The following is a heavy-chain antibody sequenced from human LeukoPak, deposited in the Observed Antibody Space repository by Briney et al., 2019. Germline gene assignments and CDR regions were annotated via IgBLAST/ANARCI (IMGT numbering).Heavy chain of an antibody. CDR2: ISSSGSTI. V-gene: IGHV3-48*03. CDR1: GFTFSSYE. CDR3: ARVTDGDSRAFDY. Sequence: GGSLRLSCAASGFTFSSYEMNWVRQAPGKGLEWVSYISSSGSTIYYADSVKGRFTISRDNAKNSLYLQMNSLRAEDTAVYYCARVTDGDSRAFDYWGQGTLVTVSS. D-gene: IGHD3-10*01. J-gene: IGHJ4*02.